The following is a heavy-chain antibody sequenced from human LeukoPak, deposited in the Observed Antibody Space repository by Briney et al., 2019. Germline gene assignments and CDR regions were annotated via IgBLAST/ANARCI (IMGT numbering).Heavy chain of an antibody. CDR3: ARSAYYDILTGYSYYFDY. Sequence: PSETLSLTCTVSGGSVSSGSYYWSWIRPPPGKGLEWIGNIYYSGSTNYNPSLKSRVTISVDTSKNQFSLKLSSVTAADTAVYYCARSAYYDILTGYSYYFDYWGQGTLVTVSS. CDR1: GGSVSSGSYY. D-gene: IGHD3-9*01. J-gene: IGHJ4*02. V-gene: IGHV4-61*01. CDR2: IYYSGST.